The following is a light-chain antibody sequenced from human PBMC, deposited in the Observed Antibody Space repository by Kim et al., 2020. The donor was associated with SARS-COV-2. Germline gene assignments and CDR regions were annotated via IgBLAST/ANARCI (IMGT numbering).Light chain of an antibody. Sequence: SPGERATLSCRASQSINSRYLAWYQEKPGQPTRLLIYGASRGATGIPDRFSGSESETDFTLTITRLDPEDFAVYYCQHYGNSPLSFAGGTKVDIK. V-gene: IGKV3-20*01. CDR1: QSINSRY. J-gene: IGKJ4*01. CDR3: QHYGNSPLS. CDR2: GAS.